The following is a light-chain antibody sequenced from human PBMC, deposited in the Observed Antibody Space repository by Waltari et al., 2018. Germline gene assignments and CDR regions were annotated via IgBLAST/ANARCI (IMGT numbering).Light chain of an antibody. Sequence: EIVLTQSPATLSLSPGERATVSCRASQTVSSYLAWYQQKPGQAPRLLIYDASTRATGIPARFSGSGSGTDFTLTISSLESEDFAVYYCQQRSNWPPLTFGGGTKVEIK. CDR1: QTVSSY. CDR2: DAS. CDR3: QQRSNWPPLT. V-gene: IGKV3-11*01. J-gene: IGKJ4*01.